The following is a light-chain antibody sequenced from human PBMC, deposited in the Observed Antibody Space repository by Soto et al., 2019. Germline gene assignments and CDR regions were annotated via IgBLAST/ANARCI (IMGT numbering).Light chain of an antibody. Sequence: QSVLTQPASVSGSPGQSITISCTGTSSDVGGYNYVSWYQQHPGKAPKLMIYAVTDRPSGVSSRVSGSKSGNTASLTISGLQAEDEADYYCSSYTSSSTLFGTGTKLTVL. CDR1: SSDVGGYNY. CDR2: AVT. CDR3: SSYTSSSTL. V-gene: IGLV2-14*01. J-gene: IGLJ1*01.